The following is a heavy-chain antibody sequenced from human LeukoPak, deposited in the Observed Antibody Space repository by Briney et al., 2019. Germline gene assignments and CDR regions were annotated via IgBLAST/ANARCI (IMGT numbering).Heavy chain of an antibody. D-gene: IGHD1-26*01. CDR2: IDYSGGI. CDR3: ARDSEILVYYIDY. J-gene: IGHJ4*02. V-gene: IGHV4-39*07. CDR1: GGPISSGNYF. Sequence: PSETLSLTCTVSGGPISSGNYFWGWIRQPPGKRLEWIGTIDYSGGIYYNPYLKSQVTISVDTSKNQLSLKLKYVTAADTAVYYCARDSEILVYYIDYWGQRALVTVSP.